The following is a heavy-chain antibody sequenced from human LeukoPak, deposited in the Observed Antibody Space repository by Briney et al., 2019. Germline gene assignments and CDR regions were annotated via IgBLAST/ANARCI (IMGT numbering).Heavy chain of an antibody. Sequence: SETLSLTCTVSGGSISSSSHYWGWIRQPPGKGLEWIGSIYYSGSTNYNPSLKSRVTISVDTSKNQFSLKLSSVTAADTAVYYCARLVVVVPAAIYWFDPWGQGTLVTVSS. CDR2: IYYSGST. D-gene: IGHD2-2*02. J-gene: IGHJ5*02. CDR1: GGSISSSSHY. V-gene: IGHV4-39*07. CDR3: ARLVVVVPAAIYWFDP.